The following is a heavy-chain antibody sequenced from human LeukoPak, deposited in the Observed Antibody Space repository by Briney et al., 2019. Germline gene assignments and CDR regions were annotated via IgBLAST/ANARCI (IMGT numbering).Heavy chain of an antibody. CDR3: ARDGGYGGTNWFDP. V-gene: IGHV4-59*01. D-gene: IGHD4-23*01. CDR1: GGSISSYY. J-gene: IGHJ5*02. CDR2: IYYSGST. Sequence: SETLSLTCTVSGGSISSYYWSWVRQPPGEGLEWIGYIYYSGSTNYNPSLKSRVTISVDTSKNQFSLKLSSVTAADTAVYYCARDGGYGGTNWFDPWGQGTLVTVSS.